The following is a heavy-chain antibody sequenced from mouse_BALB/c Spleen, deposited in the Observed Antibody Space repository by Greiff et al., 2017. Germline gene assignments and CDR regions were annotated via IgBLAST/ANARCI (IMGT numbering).Heavy chain of an antibody. CDR1: GYTFTSYW. J-gene: IGHJ4*01. CDR2: IAPGSGST. CDR3: ARQATYAYAMDY. V-gene: IGHV1S41*01. D-gene: IGHD5-1*01. Sequence: DLVKPGASVKLSCKASGYTFTSYWINWIKQRPGQGLEWIGRIAPGSGSTYYNEMFKGKATLTVDTSSSTAYIQLSSLSSEDYAVYFCARQATYAYAMDYWGQGTSVTVSS.